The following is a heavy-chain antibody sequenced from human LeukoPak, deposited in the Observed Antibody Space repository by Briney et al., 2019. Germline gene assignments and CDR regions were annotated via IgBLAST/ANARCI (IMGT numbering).Heavy chain of an antibody. CDR3: ARSPPGIAAAGTLGSFDP. V-gene: IGHV4-38-2*01. J-gene: IGHJ5*02. CDR1: GYSISSGYY. CDR2: IYHSGST. D-gene: IGHD6-13*01. Sequence: SETLSLTCAASGYSISSGYYWGWIRQPPGKGLEWIGSIYHSGSTYYNPSLKSRVTISVDTSKNQFSLKLSSVTAADTAVYYCARSPPGIAAAGTLGSFDPWGQGTLVTVSS.